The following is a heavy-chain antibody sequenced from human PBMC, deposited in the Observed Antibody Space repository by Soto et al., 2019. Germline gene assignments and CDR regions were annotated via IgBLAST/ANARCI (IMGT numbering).Heavy chain of an antibody. CDR3: ARATSLIPRQQLDQPIDH. J-gene: IGHJ4*02. D-gene: IGHD6-13*01. Sequence: ASVKVSCKASGYTFTSYGISWVRQAPGQGLEWMGWISAYNGNTNYAQKLQGRVTMTTDTSTSTAYMELRSLRSDDTAVYYCARATSLIPRQQLDQPIDHWGQGTLVTVPS. V-gene: IGHV1-18*01. CDR2: ISAYNGNT. CDR1: GYTFTSYG.